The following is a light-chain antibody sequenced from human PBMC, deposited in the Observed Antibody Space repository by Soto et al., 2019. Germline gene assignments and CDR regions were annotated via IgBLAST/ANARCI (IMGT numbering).Light chain of an antibody. Sequence: QSVLTQPPSVSGAPGQRVTISCTGSSSNIGAGYDVHWYQQLPGTAPKLLIYGNSNRPSGVPDRFFGSKSGTSASLAITGLQAEDEADYYCQSYDSSLSCSGLFGGGTQLTVL. V-gene: IGLV1-40*01. CDR3: QSYDSSLSCSGL. CDR2: GNS. J-gene: IGLJ2*01. CDR1: SSNIGAGYD.